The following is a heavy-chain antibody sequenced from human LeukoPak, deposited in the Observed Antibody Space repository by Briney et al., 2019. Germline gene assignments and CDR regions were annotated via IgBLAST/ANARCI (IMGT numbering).Heavy chain of an antibody. J-gene: IGHJ3*02. CDR1: GGSISSYH. Sequence: PSETLSLTCTVSGGSISSYHWSWIRQPPGKGLECIGYIYYSGSTHYNPSLKSRVTISVDTSKNQFSLKLSSVTAADTAVYFCARARNYYDSSGYYYEGGAFDIWGQGTMVTVSS. D-gene: IGHD3-22*01. CDR3: ARARNYYDSSGYYYEGGAFDI. V-gene: IGHV4-59*01. CDR2: IYYSGST.